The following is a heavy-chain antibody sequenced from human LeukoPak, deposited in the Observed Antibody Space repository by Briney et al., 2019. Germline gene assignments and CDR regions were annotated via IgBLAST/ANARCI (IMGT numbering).Heavy chain of an antibody. V-gene: IGHV4-34*01. J-gene: IGHJ4*02. Sequence: SEPLSLTCAVYGESFSGYYWSWIRQPPGKGLEGIGEINHSDSTNYNPSLKSRVNISVDTSKNQFSLKLSSVTAADTAVYYCATFTIFGVVITDYWGQGTLVTVSS. CDR2: INHSDST. CDR1: GESFSGYY. D-gene: IGHD3-3*01. CDR3: ATFTIFGVVITDY.